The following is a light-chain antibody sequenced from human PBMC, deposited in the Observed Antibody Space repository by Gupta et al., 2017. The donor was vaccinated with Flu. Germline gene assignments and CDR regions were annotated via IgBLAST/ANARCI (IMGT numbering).Light chain of an antibody. Sequence: EIVMTQSPATLSLSPGEGVTPSCRASQSISSNLAWYQQRPGQPPRLVLYGASMRATDIPARFTGGGSGTEFTLTISSLQSEDFAIYHCQQYHSRPWTFGQGTRLEFK. V-gene: IGKV3-15*01. CDR2: GAS. CDR1: QSISSN. CDR3: QQYHSRPWT. J-gene: IGKJ1*01.